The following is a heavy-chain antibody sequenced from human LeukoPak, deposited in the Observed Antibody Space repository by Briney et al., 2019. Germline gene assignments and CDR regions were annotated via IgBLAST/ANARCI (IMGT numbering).Heavy chain of an antibody. V-gene: IGHV1-2*02. CDR1: GYTFTGYY. Sequence: ASVKVSCKASGYTFTGYYMHWVRQAPGQGLEWMGWINPNSGGTNYAQKFQGRVTMTRDTSISTAYMELSRPRSDDTAVYYCARRAHMSSGSDYWGQGTLVTVSS. J-gene: IGHJ4*02. CDR3: ARRAHMSSGSDY. CDR2: INPNSGGT. D-gene: IGHD6-19*01.